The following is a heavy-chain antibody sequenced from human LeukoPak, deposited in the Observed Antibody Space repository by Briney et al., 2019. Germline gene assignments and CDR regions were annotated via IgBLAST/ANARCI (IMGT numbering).Heavy chain of an antibody. D-gene: IGHD3-10*01. V-gene: IGHV3-7*01. Sequence: GGSLRLSCAASGFTFSSYSMNWVRQAPGKGLEWVANIKQDGSEKYYVDSVKGRFTISRDNAKNSLYLQMNSLRAEDTAVYYCAARDYYGSGKQVDYWAREPWSPSPQ. J-gene: IGHJ4*02. CDR2: IKQDGSEK. CDR1: GFTFSSYS. CDR3: AARDYYGSGKQVDY.